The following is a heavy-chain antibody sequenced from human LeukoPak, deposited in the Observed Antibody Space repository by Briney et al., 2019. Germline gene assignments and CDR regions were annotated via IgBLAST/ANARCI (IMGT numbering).Heavy chain of an antibody. J-gene: IGHJ4*02. D-gene: IGHD5-18*01. CDR2: IYYSGST. CDR3: ARRGPPGTVMVDYYFDY. Sequence: PSETLSLTCTVSGGSVSSYYWSWIRQPPGKGLEWIGYIYYSGSTKYNPSLKSRATISVDTAKNQFSLKLSSVTAADTAVYYCARRGPPGTVMVDYYFDYWGQGTLVTVSS. V-gene: IGHV4-59*08. CDR1: GGSVSSYY.